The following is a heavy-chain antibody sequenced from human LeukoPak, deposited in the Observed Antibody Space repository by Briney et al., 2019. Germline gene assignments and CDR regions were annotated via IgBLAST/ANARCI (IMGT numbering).Heavy chain of an antibody. CDR3: ASGRGYSGYGTY. V-gene: IGHV5-51*01. CDR2: IYPGDSHT. Sequence: GESPKISRKGSGYSFPSYWIGRVRQMPGKGLEWMGIIYPGDSHTRYSPSFQGQVTLSADKSISTAYLQWSSLQASDTAMYYCASGRGYSGYGTYWGQGTLVTVSS. D-gene: IGHD5-12*01. J-gene: IGHJ4*02. CDR1: GYSFPSYW.